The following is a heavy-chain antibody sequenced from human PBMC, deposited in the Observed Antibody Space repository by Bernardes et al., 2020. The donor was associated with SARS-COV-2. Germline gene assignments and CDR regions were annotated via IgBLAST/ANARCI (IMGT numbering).Heavy chain of an antibody. V-gene: IGHV4-61*02. J-gene: IGHJ6*02. CDR2: IYTSGST. CDR1: GGSISSGSYY. Sequence: SETLSLTFTVSGGSISSGSYYWSWIRQPAGKGLEWIGRIYTSGSTNYNPSLKSRVTISVDTSKNQFSLKLSSVTAADTAVYYCARGAAGTGYYYYGMDVWGQGTTVTVSS. D-gene: IGHD6-13*01. CDR3: ARGAAGTGYYYYGMDV.